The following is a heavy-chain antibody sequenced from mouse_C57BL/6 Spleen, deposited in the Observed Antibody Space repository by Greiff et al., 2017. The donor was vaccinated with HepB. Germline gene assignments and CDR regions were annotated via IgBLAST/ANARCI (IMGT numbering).Heavy chain of an antibody. J-gene: IGHJ4*01. V-gene: IGHV3-6*01. D-gene: IGHD1-1*01. CDR3: ARESTVVATNAMDY. CDR1: GYSITSGYY. CDR2: ISYDGSN. Sequence: DVKLQESGPGLVKPSQSLSLTCSVTGYSITSGYYWNWIRQFPGNKLEWMGYISYDGSNNYNPSLKNRISITRDTSKNQFFLKLNSVTTEDTATYYCARESTVVATNAMDYWGQGTSVTVSS.